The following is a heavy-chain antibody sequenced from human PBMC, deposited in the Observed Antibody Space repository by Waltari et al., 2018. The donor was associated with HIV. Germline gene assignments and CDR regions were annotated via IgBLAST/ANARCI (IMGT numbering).Heavy chain of an antibody. CDR1: GGSISSYY. Sequence: QVQLQESGPGLVKPSETLSLTCTVSGGSISSYYWSWIRQPPGKGLEWIGYIYYSGSTNYNPSLKSRVTISVDTSKNQFSLKLSSVTAADTAVYYCARVLGYCSGGSCYFVFDYWGQGTLVTVSS. V-gene: IGHV4-59*01. D-gene: IGHD2-15*01. CDR3: ARVLGYCSGGSCYFVFDY. J-gene: IGHJ4*02. CDR2: IYYSGST.